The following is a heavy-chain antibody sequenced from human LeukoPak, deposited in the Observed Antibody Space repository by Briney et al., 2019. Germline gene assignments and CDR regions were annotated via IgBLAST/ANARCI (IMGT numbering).Heavy chain of an antibody. V-gene: IGHV3-23*01. Sequence: GGSLRLSCAASGFTFSSYAMSWVRQAPGKGLEWVSAISDSGGSTYHADSVKGRFTISRDNSKNTLYLQMNSLRAEDTAVYYCAKVDCSGGSCYHEVLDYWGQGTLVTVSS. CDR1: GFTFSSYA. D-gene: IGHD2-15*01. CDR2: ISDSGGST. J-gene: IGHJ4*02. CDR3: AKVDCSGGSCYHEVLDY.